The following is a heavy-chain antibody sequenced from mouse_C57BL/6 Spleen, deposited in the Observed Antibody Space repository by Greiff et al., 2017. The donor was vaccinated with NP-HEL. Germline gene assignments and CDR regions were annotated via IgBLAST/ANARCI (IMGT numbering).Heavy chain of an antibody. J-gene: IGHJ1*03. CDR2: INPYNGDT. CDR1: GYSFTGYF. CDR3: ARGGYYDYDGGYFDV. D-gene: IGHD2-4*01. V-gene: IGHV1-20*01. Sequence: VQLKQSGPALVKPGDSVKISCKASGYSFTGYFMNWVMQSHGKSLEWIGRINPYNGDTFYNQQFKGKAPLPVDKSYSTAHMELRSLTSEDSAVYYCARGGYYDYDGGYFDVWGTGTTVTVSS.